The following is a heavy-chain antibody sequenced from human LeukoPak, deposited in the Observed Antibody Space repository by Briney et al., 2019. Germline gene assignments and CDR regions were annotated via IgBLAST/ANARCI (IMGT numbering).Heavy chain of an antibody. J-gene: IGHJ4*02. V-gene: IGHV4-39*07. Sequence: SETLSLTCTVSGGSISNTHYYWGWIRQPPGKGLEWIGNIHYSGTSFYNPSLKSRVAISVDTSKNQFSLTVNSVTAADTAVYYCARVIMTTVTVPDFDYWGQGTLVTVSS. CDR2: IHYSGTS. D-gene: IGHD4-17*01. CDR1: GGSISNTHYY. CDR3: ARVIMTTVTVPDFDY.